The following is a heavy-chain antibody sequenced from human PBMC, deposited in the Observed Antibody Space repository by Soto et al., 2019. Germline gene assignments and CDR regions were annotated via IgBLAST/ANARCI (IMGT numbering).Heavy chain of an antibody. V-gene: IGHV1-46*01. CDR1: NDSLSSHF. CDR2: INPGPSSA. D-gene: IGHD2-15*01. CDR3: AGASSRVSSVVAAY. Sequence: ASVKVSCKASNDSLSSHFIHWVRQAPGEGLEWMGIINPGPSSASYSKEFQGKLTLTSDMPSRTVYMQLSNLRSDDTAVYYCAGASSRVSSVVAAYWGQGTLVTVSS. J-gene: IGHJ4*02.